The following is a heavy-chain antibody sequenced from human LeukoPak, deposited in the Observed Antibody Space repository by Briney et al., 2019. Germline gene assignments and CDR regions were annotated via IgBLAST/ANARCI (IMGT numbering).Heavy chain of an antibody. J-gene: IGHJ4*02. Sequence: SETLSLTCTVSGGSISSYYWSWIRQPPGKGLEWIGYIYYSGSTNYNPPLKSRVTISVDTSKNQFSLKLSSVTAADTAVYYCARHKEGYYDSSGYYFDYWGQGTLVTVSS. CDR1: GGSISSYY. D-gene: IGHD3-22*01. CDR3: ARHKEGYYDSSGYYFDY. V-gene: IGHV4-59*08. CDR2: IYYSGST.